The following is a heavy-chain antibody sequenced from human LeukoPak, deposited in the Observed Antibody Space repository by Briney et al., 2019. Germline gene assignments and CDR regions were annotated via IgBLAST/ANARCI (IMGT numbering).Heavy chain of an antibody. D-gene: IGHD3-22*01. V-gene: IGHV6-1*01. J-gene: IGHJ4*02. CDR2: TYYRSNWDN. CDR1: GDSVSSNSAA. CDR3: ALWGYFDSSGRHF. Sequence: SQTLSLTCAIFGDSVSSNSAAWNWIRQSPSRGLEWLGRTYYRSNWDNDYAVSVQSRIAINPDTSKNQFSLQLNSVTAADTAVYYCALWGYFDSSGRHFWGQGTLVTVSS.